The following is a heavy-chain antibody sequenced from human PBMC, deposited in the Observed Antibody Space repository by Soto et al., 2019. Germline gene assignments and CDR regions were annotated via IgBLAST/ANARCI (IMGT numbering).Heavy chain of an antibody. J-gene: IGHJ4*02. Sequence: GSLRLSCAASGFPFSSYGMHWVRQAPGKGLEWVAIIRYDGSDEHYGDSVEGRFTISRDNSKNMLYLQMNSLRAEDTAVYYCARDGVGATTFFGFLDYWGQGTLVTVSS. CDR2: IRYDGSDE. D-gene: IGHD1-26*01. CDR1: GFPFSSYG. CDR3: ARDGVGATTFFGFLDY. V-gene: IGHV3-33*08.